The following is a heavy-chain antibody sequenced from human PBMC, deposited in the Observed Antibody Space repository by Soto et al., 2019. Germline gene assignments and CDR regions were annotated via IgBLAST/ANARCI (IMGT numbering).Heavy chain of an antibody. V-gene: IGHV4-59*01. CDR3: ERDIY. CDR1: GGSISRYY. J-gene: IGHJ1*01. Sequence: PPETLSVTCTVSGGSISRYYWSWIRQPPGKGLGWIGYIYYSGSTNYNPSLKSRVTISVDTSKNQFSLKLSSVTAADTAVYYCERDIYWGQGSLVIVSA. CDR2: IYYSGST. D-gene: IGHD3-9*01.